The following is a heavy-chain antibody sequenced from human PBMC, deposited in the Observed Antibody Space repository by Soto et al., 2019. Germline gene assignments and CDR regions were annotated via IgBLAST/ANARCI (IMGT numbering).Heavy chain of an antibody. CDR2: IYYSGST. CDR3: ARHNYGSGSTYFDY. Sequence: LSLTCTVSGGSISSYYWSWIRQPPGKGLEWVGYIYYSGSTNYNPSLKSRVTISVDTSKNQFSLKLNSMTAADTAVYYCARHNYGSGSTYFDYWGQGTLVTVSS. D-gene: IGHD3-10*01. V-gene: IGHV4-59*08. CDR1: GGSISSYY. J-gene: IGHJ4*02.